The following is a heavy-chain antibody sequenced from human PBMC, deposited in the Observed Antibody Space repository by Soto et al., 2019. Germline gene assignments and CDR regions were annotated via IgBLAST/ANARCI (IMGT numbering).Heavy chain of an antibody. V-gene: IGHV3-48*03. CDR2: ISKSGGTT. J-gene: IGHJ4*02. CDR3: VREGHYYFDY. CDR1: VFTCSAYE. Sequence: GSLRLSCAASVFTCSAYEMHWVRQAPGQGLEWVSYISKSGGTTYYADSVKGRFTISRDDAKNSVYLQMSSLRPEDMAVYKCVREGHYYFDYWGQGALVTVSS.